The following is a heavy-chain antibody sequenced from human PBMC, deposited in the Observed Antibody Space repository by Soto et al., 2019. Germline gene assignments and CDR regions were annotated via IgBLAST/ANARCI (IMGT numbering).Heavy chain of an antibody. CDR2: IYYSGTG. D-gene: IGHD5-12*01. CDR3: ARDRRYSPFPLPDY. V-gene: IGHV4-31*03. CDR1: GDSISSGGNY. J-gene: IGHJ4*02. Sequence: QVQLQESGPGLVKPSQTLSLTCTVSGDSISSGGNYWSWIRQHPGKGLEWIGYIYYSGTGYYNPSLQSRVSMSVDTYKNQFSLKLSSVTAADTAVYYCARDRRYSPFPLPDYWGQGTLVTVSS.